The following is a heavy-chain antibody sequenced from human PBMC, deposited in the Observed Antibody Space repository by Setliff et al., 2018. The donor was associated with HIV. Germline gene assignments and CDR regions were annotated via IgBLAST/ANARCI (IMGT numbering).Heavy chain of an antibody. D-gene: IGHD6-13*01. J-gene: IGHJ3*02. CDR2: INPNSGGT. CDR3: ARDPGYKSSWYGAFDI. V-gene: IGHV1-2*02. Sequence: ASVKVSCKASGHAFTDYYIHWVRQAPGQGLEWMGWINPNSGGTNYAQKFQGRVTMTRDTSISTAFMDLSRLRSDDTAVYDCARDPGYKSSWYGAFDIWGQGTMVTVSS. CDR1: GHAFTDYY.